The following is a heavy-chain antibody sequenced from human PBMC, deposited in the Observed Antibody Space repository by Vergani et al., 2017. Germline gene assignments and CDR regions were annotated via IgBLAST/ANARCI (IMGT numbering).Heavy chain of an antibody. D-gene: IGHD3-16*02. CDR2: ISSSGSTI. J-gene: IGHJ4*02. CDR3: ARDRAWGLGELSYFDY. V-gene: IGHV3-48*03. Sequence: EVQLVESGGGLVQPGGSLRLSCAASGFTFSSYEMNWVRQAPGKGLEWVSYISSSGSTIYYADSVKGRFTISRDNAKNSLYLQMNSLRAEDTAGYYCARDRAWGLGELSYFDYGGQGTLVTVSS. CDR1: GFTFSSYE.